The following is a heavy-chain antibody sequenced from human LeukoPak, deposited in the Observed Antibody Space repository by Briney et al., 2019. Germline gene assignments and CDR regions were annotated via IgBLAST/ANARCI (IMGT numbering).Heavy chain of an antibody. CDR3: AKNGLWPRPFDY. Sequence: PGGSLRLSCTASGFTFSSYAMNWVRQAPGKGLEWVSVVSGSGTTTYYADSVKGRFTISRDNSKNTMYLQMNSLRAEDTAVYYCAKNGLWPRPFDYWGQGTLVTVSS. V-gene: IGHV3-23*01. J-gene: IGHJ4*02. CDR2: VSGSGTTT. CDR1: GFTFSSYA. D-gene: IGHD4/OR15-4a*01.